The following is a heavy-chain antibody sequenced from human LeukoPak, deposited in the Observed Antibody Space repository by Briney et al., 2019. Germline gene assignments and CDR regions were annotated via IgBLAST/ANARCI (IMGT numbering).Heavy chain of an antibody. J-gene: IGHJ3*02. CDR2: INWNGGST. CDR1: GFSFDDYG. V-gene: IGHV3-20*01. Sequence: GGSLRLSCAASGFSFDDYGMSWVRQAPGKGLGWVSSINWNGGSTGYADSVKGRFTISRDNAKNSLYLQMNSLRAEDTALYHCARVDYDSSGYQPHVFDIWGQGTLVTVSS. D-gene: IGHD3-22*01. CDR3: ARVDYDSSGYQPHVFDI.